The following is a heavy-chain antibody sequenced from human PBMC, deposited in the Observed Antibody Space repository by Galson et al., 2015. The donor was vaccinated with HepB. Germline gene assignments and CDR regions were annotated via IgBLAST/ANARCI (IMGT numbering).Heavy chain of an antibody. CDR1: GFTFSSYG. V-gene: IGHV3-30*03. CDR3: ALPAADY. D-gene: IGHD2-2*01. J-gene: IGHJ4*02. CDR2: ISYDGSNK. Sequence: SLRLSCAASGFTFSSYGIHWVRQAPGKGLEWVAVISYDGSNKYYADSVKGRFTISRDNSKNTLYLQMNSLRAEDTAVYYCALPAADYWGQGTLVTVSS.